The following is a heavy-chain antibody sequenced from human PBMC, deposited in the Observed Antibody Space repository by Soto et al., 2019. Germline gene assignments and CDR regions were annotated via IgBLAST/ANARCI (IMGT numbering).Heavy chain of an antibody. CDR2: ICDSGHSI. CDR1: GPTFSNYA. CDR3: AKDLARMSLDVSLLPF. D-gene: IGHD3-10*01. V-gene: IGHV3-23*01. J-gene: IGHJ4*02. Sequence: PGGSLRLSCAASGPTFSNYAMTWVRQPPGRGRGWVSGICDSGHSIYYADSVKGRFSISRDNSKNTLYLQMNGLRAEDTAVYYCAKDLARMSLDVSLLPFWGQGTLVTVSS.